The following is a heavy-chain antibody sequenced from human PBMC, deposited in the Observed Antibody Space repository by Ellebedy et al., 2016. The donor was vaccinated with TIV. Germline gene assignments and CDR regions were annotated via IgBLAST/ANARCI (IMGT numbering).Heavy chain of an antibody. J-gene: IGHJ4*02. Sequence: GESLKISCAASGFTFSNYWMHWVRQAPGKGLEWVSRIDSDGSRTSYADTVRGRFTIPRDNAKNTLYRQMNSLRAEDTAVYYCARGAPYESSGADYWGQGTLVTVSS. V-gene: IGHV3-74*01. CDR3: ARGAPYESSGADY. D-gene: IGHD3-22*01. CDR2: IDSDGSRT. CDR1: GFTFSNYW.